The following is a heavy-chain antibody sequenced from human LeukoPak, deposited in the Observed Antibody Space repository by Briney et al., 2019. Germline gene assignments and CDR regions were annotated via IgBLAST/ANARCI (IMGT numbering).Heavy chain of an antibody. CDR1: GFTFSNYW. J-gene: IGHJ4*02. CDR2: ISYDGSNK. CDR3: ASSIAAAGYRSGYYFDY. V-gene: IGHV3-30-3*01. Sequence: GGSLRLSCAASGFTFSNYWMSWVRQAPGKGLEWVAVISYDGSNKYYADSVKGRFTISRDNSKNTLYLQMNSLRAEDTAVYYCASSIAAAGYRSGYYFDYWGQGTLVTVSS. D-gene: IGHD6-13*01.